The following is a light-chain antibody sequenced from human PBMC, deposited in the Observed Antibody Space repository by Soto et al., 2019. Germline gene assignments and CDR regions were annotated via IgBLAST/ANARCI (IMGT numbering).Light chain of an antibody. V-gene: IGKV3-15*01. CDR3: QQYNDWPYT. Sequence: EIVLTQSPATLSVSPRERATLSCRASQPISRTLAWYQQKPGQAPRLLFYGASTRATGVPARFSGSGSGSDFTLTIDSLQSEDFAVYFCQQYNDWPYTFGQGTKLEIK. CDR1: QPISRT. CDR2: GAS. J-gene: IGKJ2*01.